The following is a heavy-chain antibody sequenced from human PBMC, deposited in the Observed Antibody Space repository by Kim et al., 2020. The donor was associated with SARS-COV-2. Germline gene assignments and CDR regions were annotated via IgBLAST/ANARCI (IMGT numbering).Heavy chain of an antibody. D-gene: IGHD2-15*01. CDR1: GGSISSGGYY. CDR3: AREALLGAHARRYFDY. V-gene: IGHV4-31*03. J-gene: IGHJ4*02. CDR2: IYYSGST. Sequence: SETLSLTCTVSGGSISSGGYYWSWIRQHPGKGLEWIGYIYYSGSTYYNPSLKSRVTISVDTSKNQFSLKLSSVTAADTAVYYCAREALLGAHARRYFDYWGQGTLVTVSS.